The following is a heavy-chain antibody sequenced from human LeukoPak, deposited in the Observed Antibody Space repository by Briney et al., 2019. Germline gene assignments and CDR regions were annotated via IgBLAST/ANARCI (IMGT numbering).Heavy chain of an antibody. CDR1: GGTFSSYA. J-gene: IGHJ6*04. V-gene: IGHV1-69*01. D-gene: IGHD3-9*01. CDR2: IIPIFGTT. Sequence: SVKVSCKASGGTFSSYAISWVRQAPGQGLEWMGGIIPIFGTTNYAQKFQGRVTITADESTSAAYMERSSLRSEDTAVYYCARGNLERTYYDILTGTYGMDVWGKGTTVTVSS. CDR3: ARGNLERTYYDILTGTYGMDV.